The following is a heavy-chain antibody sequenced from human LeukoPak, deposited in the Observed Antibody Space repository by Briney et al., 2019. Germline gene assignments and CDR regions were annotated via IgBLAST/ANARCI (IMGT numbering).Heavy chain of an antibody. D-gene: IGHD2-2*03. V-gene: IGHV4-34*01. CDR1: GGSFSGYY. Sequence: SETLSLTCAVYGGSFSGYYWSWIRQPPGKGLEWIGEINHSGSTNYNPSLKSRVTISVDTSKNQFSLKLSSVTAADTAVYYCARGLDIVVVPAAMFFDYWGQGTLVTASS. CDR3: ARGLDIVVVPAAMFFDY. J-gene: IGHJ4*02. CDR2: INHSGST.